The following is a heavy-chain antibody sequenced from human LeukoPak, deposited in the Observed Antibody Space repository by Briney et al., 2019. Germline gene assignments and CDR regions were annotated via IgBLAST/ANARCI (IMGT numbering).Heavy chain of an antibody. J-gene: IGHJ5*02. Sequence: PSETLSLTCTVPGGSIINYYWSWIHQPPGKGLEWIEYIYDSGSTNYNPSLKSRVTISVDTSKNQFSLNLNSVTAADTAVYYCARDIRGWSRGWFDPWGQGTLVTVSS. CDR3: ARDIRGWSRGWFDP. V-gene: IGHV4-59*01. CDR2: IYDSGST. CDR1: GGSIINYY. D-gene: IGHD6-19*01.